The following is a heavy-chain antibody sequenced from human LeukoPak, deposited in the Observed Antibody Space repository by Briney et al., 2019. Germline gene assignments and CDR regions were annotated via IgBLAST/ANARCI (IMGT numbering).Heavy chain of an antibody. Sequence: ASVKVSCKASGYTFTGYYMHWVRQAPGQGLEWMVWINSNSGVTKYAQQFLDRVTMTRDKSTSTAYMELSRLTSGDTAIYYCARDGTLSGTWNDFWGQGSLVTVSS. D-gene: IGHD6-13*01. CDR3: ARDGTLSGTWNDF. J-gene: IGHJ4*02. CDR1: GYTFTGYY. CDR2: INSNSGVT. V-gene: IGHV1-2*02.